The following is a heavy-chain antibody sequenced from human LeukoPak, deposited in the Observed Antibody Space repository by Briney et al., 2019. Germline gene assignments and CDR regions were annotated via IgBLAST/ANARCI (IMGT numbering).Heavy chain of an antibody. CDR3: ARARQDYIWGSYRYYFDY. Sequence: SETLSLTCAVYGVSCSGYYWSWMRQPPGKGQEGIVEISHSGSTNYNPSLKSRVTISVDTSKNQFSLKLSFVTAADTAVYYCARARQDYIWGSYRYYFDYWGQGTLVTVSS. CDR1: GVSCSGYY. CDR2: ISHSGST. J-gene: IGHJ4*02. V-gene: IGHV4-34*01. D-gene: IGHD3-16*02.